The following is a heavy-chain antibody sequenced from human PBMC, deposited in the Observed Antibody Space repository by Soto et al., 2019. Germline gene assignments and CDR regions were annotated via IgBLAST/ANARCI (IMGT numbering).Heavy chain of an antibody. D-gene: IGHD2-2*01. CDR3: ARTRVLGSCSSASCHVTDLDY. CDR2: FYYSGSS. CDR1: SGSISSGSHY. J-gene: IGHJ4*02. Sequence: QLQLQESGPGLVKPSETLSLTCTVSSGSISSGSHYWGWIRQTPGKGLEWIGSFYYSGSSYYNPSLKSRVTISVDTSKNQFSLKLSSVTAADTAVYYCARTRVLGSCSSASCHVTDLDYWGQGTLVTVSS. V-gene: IGHV4-39*01.